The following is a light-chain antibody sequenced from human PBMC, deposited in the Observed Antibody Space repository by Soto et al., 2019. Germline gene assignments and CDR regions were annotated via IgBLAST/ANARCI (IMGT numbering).Light chain of an antibody. J-gene: IGKJ4*01. V-gene: IGKV3-20*01. CDR2: GAS. CDR1: QSVSSSY. Sequence: EIVLTQSPGTLSLSPGERATLSCRASQSVSSSYLAWYQQKPGQAPRLLIYGASSRATGIPDRFSGSGSGTDFTLTISRLEPEDFATYYCQQSCSTPLTFGGGTRVEIK. CDR3: QQSCSTPLT.